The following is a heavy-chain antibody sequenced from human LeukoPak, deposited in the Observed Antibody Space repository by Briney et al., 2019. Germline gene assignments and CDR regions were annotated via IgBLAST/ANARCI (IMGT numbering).Heavy chain of an antibody. Sequence: GGSLRLSCAASGFTFSDHGMSWVRQAPGKGVEWVSAIGGGGDTTYYTDSVKGRFTVSRDNSKNTLYLQMYSLRAEDTAVYYCAKIVNSHNAYWGQGTLVTASS. J-gene: IGHJ4*02. CDR2: IGGGGDTT. CDR3: AKIVNSHNAY. CDR1: GFTFSDHG. D-gene: IGHD1-26*01. V-gene: IGHV3-23*01.